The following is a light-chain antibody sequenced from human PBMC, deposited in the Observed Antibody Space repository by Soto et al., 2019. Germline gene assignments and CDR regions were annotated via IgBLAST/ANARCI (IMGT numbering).Light chain of an antibody. CDR3: QQSYSVPRT. V-gene: IGKV1-39*01. CDR1: QNIAGY. CDR2: ASS. J-gene: IGKJ4*01. Sequence: DVQMTQSPSSLSASVGDRVTITCRASQNIAGYLNWYQQKPGTAPKLLIYASSHLQSGVPSRFSGSGSGTDFTLAISSLQPEDFATYYCQQSYSVPRTFGGGTKVE.